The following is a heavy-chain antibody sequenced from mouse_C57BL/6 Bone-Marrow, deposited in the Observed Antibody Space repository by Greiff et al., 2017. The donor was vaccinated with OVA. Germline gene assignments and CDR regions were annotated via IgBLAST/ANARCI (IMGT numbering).Heavy chain of an antibody. J-gene: IGHJ3*01. D-gene: IGHD2-4*01. Sequence: DVKLQESGAELVRPGASVKLSCTASGFNIKDDYMHWVKQRPEQGLEWIGWIDPENGDTEYASKFQGKATITADTSSNTAYLQLSSLTSEDTAVYYCTRITEAYWGQGTLVTVSA. CDR3: TRITEAY. CDR2: IDPENGDT. CDR1: GFNIKDDY. V-gene: IGHV14-4*01.